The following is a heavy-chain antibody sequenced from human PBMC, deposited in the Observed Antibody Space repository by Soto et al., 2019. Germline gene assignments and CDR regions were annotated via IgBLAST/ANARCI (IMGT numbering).Heavy chain of an antibody. V-gene: IGHV3-74*01. D-gene: IGHD2-2*01. Sequence: EVQLVESGGGLVQPGGSPRLSCAASGFTFSSYWMHWVRQAPGKGLVWVSRINSDGSSTSYADSVKGRFTISRDNAKNTLYLQMNSLRAEDTAVYYCARVTEYQLLWAPFDYWGQGTLVTVSS. CDR1: GFTFSSYW. J-gene: IGHJ4*02. CDR2: INSDGSST. CDR3: ARVTEYQLLWAPFDY.